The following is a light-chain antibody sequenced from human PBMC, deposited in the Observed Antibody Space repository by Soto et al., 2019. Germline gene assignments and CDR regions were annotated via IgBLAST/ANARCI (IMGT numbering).Light chain of an antibody. Sequence: EIVMTQSPATLSVSPGERATLSCRASQSVSSDLAWYEQKPGQAPRLLIYGASTRANGIPARFSGSGSGTWFTLTTSSLQSADLAVIYGRNYKNGSLTFGRVT. CDR3: RNYKNGSLT. CDR2: GAS. J-gene: IGKJ4*01. V-gene: IGKV3-15*01. CDR1: QSVSSD.